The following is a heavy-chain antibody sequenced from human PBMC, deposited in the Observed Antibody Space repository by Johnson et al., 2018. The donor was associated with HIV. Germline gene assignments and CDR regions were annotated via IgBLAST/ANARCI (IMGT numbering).Heavy chain of an antibody. CDR3: ARDGESQQLPLGDAFDV. CDR1: GFTFSSYD. V-gene: IGHV3-13*01. Sequence: VQLVESGGGLVQPGGSLRLSCAASGFTFSSYDMHGVRQATGKGLEWVSAIGTAGDTYYPGSVKGRFTISRDNSKNTLYLQMNSLRAEDTAMYYCARDGESQQLPLGDAFDVWGQGTMVTVSS. D-gene: IGHD6-13*01. J-gene: IGHJ3*01. CDR2: IGTAGDT.